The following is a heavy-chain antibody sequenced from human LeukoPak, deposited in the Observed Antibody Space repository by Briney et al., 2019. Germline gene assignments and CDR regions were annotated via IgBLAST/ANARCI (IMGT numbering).Heavy chain of an antibody. D-gene: IGHD3-22*01. J-gene: IGHJ4*02. CDR3: AREDSSGYSHGYFDY. Sequence: GGSLRLSCAASGFTFSSYATDWVRQAPGKGLEWVAVISYDGSNKYYADSVKGRFTISRDNSKNTLYLQMNSLRAEDTAVYYCAREDSSGYSHGYFDYWGQGTLVTVSS. CDR2: ISYDGSNK. V-gene: IGHV3-30-3*01. CDR1: GFTFSSYA.